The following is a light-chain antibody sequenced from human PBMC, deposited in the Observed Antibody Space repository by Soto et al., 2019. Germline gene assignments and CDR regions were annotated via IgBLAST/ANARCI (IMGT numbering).Light chain of an antibody. CDR3: QQYGSSSLT. J-gene: IGKJ4*01. CDR2: GAS. V-gene: IGKV3-20*01. Sequence: EIVLTQSPGTLSLSLGETATLSCRASQSVSSSYLAWYQQKPGQAPRLLIYGASSSATGIPDRFSGSGYGTDFTLTIRRLEPEDFAVYYGQQYGSSSLTFGGGTKVEIK. CDR1: QSVSSSY.